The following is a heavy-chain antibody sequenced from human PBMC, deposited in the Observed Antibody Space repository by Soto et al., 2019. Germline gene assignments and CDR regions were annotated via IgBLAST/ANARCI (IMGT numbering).Heavy chain of an antibody. CDR3: ARGSSIAGLYYGMDV. Sequence: SETLSLTCTVSGGSISSGGYYWTWIRQHPGKGLEWIGYIYYSGITYYNPSLKSRVTISVDTSKNQFSLKLSSVTAADTAVYYCARGSSIAGLYYGMDVWGQGTTVTVSS. D-gene: IGHD6-6*01. V-gene: IGHV4-31*03. CDR1: GGSISSGGYY. J-gene: IGHJ6*02. CDR2: IYYSGIT.